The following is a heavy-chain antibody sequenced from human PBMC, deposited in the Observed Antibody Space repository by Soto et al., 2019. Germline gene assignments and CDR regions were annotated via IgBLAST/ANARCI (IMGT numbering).Heavy chain of an antibody. V-gene: IGHV3-23*01. D-gene: IGHD2-2*01. CDR2: ISDTGGGT. J-gene: IGHJ4*02. CDR3: ARSSSSWPHY. CDR1: GFTFTAHA. Sequence: GGSLRLSCATSGFTFTAHAMSWVRQAPGKGLEWVSGISDTGGGTYYADSVKGQFTISRDTSKNTLYLQMDSLRAEDTAVYYCARSSSSWPHYWGQGTLVTVSS.